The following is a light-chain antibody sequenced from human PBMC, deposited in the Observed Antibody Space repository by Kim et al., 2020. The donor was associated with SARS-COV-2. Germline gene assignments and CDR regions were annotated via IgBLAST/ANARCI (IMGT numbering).Light chain of an antibody. V-gene: IGLV2-14*03. CDR3: SSHTSSNTWV. Sequence: QSALTQPASVSGSPGQSITISCTGTSSDVGRYDYVSWYQQHPDKAPKLMIYDVFKRPSGVSVRFSGSKSDNTASLTISGLQAEDEADYYRSSHTSSNTWVFGGGTKLTVL. CDR1: SSDVGRYDY. CDR2: DVF. J-gene: IGLJ3*02.